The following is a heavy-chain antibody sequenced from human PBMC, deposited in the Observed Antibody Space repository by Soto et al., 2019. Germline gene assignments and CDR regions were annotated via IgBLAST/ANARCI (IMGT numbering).Heavy chain of an antibody. Sequence: GSLRLSCAASGLTFSNYWMHWVRQAPGKGLVWVSRINNDGTSTAYADSVRGRFTISRDNAKKTLYLEMNSLRADDTAVYYCARQNNWFDSWGQGTLVTVSS. CDR1: GLTFSNYW. CDR3: ARQNNWFDS. J-gene: IGHJ5*01. CDR2: INNDGTST. V-gene: IGHV3-74*01.